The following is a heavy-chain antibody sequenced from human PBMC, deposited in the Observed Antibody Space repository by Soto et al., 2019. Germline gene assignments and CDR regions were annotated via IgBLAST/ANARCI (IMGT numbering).Heavy chain of an antibody. D-gene: IGHD5-18*01. CDR1: GYTFTSYA. V-gene: IGHV1-3*01. J-gene: IGHJ4*02. CDR3: ARDPGYSYGYN. CDR2: INAGNGNT. Sequence: ASVKVYCKASGYTFTSYAMHWGRQAPGQRLEWMGWINAGNGNTKYSQKFQGRVTITRDTSASTAYMELSSLRSEDTAVYYCARDPGYSYGYNWGQGTLVTVSS.